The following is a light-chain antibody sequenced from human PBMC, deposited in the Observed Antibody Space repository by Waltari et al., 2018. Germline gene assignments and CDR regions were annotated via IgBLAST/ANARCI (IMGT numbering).Light chain of an antibody. CDR1: SSDVGGYNY. V-gene: IGLV2-14*01. CDR2: EVN. J-gene: IGLJ3*02. CDR3: SSYTGGGTWV. Sequence: QSALTQPASVSGSPGQSITISCTGTSSDVGGYNYVSWNQQHPGEAPKLMIYEVNNRPSGVSHRFSGSKSGNTASLTISGLQAEDEADYYCSSYTGGGTWVFGGGTKVTVL.